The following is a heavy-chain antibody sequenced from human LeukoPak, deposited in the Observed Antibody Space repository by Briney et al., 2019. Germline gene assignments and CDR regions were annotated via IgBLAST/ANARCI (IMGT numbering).Heavy chain of an antibody. CDR2: ISTSTSTI. CDR3: ARGSGTYDF. CDR1: GFTFSNYA. Sequence: GGSLRLSCAASGFTFSNYAMSWVRQAPGKGLEWVSYISTSTSTIYYADSVKGRFTISRDNAKNSLYLQMNSLRVEDTAVYYCARGSGTYDFGGQGTLVTASS. V-gene: IGHV3-48*01. J-gene: IGHJ4*02. D-gene: IGHD1-26*01.